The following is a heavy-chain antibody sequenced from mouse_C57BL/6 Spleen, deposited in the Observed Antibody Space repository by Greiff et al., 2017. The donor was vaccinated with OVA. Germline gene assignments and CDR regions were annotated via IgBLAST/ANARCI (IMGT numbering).Heavy chain of an antibody. CDR2: IDPSDSYT. D-gene: IGHD2-4*01. CDR3: ARRGLRFCFDY. J-gene: IGHJ2*01. Sequence: VGRQQAGAEVVKPGASVKLSCKASGYTFTSYWMQWVKQRPGQGLEWIGEIDPSDSYTNYNQKFKGKATLTVDTSSSTAYMQLSSLTSEDSAVYYCARRGLRFCFDYWGQGTTLTVSS. CDR1: GYTFTSYW. V-gene: IGHV1-50*01.